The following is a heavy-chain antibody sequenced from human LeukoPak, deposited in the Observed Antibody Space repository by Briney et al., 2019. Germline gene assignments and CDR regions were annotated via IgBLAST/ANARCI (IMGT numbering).Heavy chain of an antibody. Sequence: GGSLRLSCAASGFTFSSYSMNWVRQAPGKGLEWASSISSSSSYIYYADSVKGRFTISRDNAKNSLYLQMNSLRAEDTAVYYCAKVAAAGHFDYWGQGTLVTVSS. CDR1: GFTFSSYS. D-gene: IGHD6-13*01. CDR3: AKVAAAGHFDY. V-gene: IGHV3-21*01. CDR2: ISSSSSYI. J-gene: IGHJ4*02.